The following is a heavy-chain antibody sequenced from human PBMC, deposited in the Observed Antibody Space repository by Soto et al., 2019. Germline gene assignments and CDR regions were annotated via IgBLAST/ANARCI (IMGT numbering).Heavy chain of an antibody. CDR3: AVRRGYYYGSGRPSNWFDP. CDR1: GGSFSGYY. D-gene: IGHD3-10*01. Sequence: QVQLQQWGAGLLKPSETLSLTCAVYGGSFSGYYGSWIRQPPGKGLEWIGEINDSGSTNYNPPLKSRVTISVDTSKNQFPLKLSSVTAANTAVYYCAVRRGYYYGSGRPSNWFDPWGQGTLVTVSS. J-gene: IGHJ5*02. V-gene: IGHV4-34*01. CDR2: INDSGST.